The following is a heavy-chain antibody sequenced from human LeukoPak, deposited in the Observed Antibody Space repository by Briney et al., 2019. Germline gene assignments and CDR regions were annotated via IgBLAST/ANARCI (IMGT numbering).Heavy chain of an antibody. CDR1: GFTFTSFT. J-gene: IGHJ4*02. CDR3: TRENLAGRQYFDS. Sequence: GRSLRLSCAASGFTFTSFTMHWVRQAPGKGLEWVALIWSDGSNSGYADSVKGRFTISRDSSKNTVSLQMNRLTAEDTAVYYCTRENLAGRQYFDSWGQGTLVTVSS. CDR2: IWSDGSNS. V-gene: IGHV3-33*01.